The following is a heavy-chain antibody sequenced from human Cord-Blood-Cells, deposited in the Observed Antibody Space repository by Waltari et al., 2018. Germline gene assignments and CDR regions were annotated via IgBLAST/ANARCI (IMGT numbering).Heavy chain of an antibody. CDR1: GGSFSGYY. D-gene: IGHD1-20*01. Sequence: QVQLQQWGAGLLKPSETLSLTCAVYGGSFSGYYWSWIRQPPGKGLEWIGEINHSGSTNYNPSLKSRVTISVDTSKNQFSLKLSSLTAADTAVYYCARGLTGPDAFDIWGQGTMVTVSS. CDR2: INHSGST. V-gene: IGHV4-34*01. CDR3: ARGLTGPDAFDI. J-gene: IGHJ3*02.